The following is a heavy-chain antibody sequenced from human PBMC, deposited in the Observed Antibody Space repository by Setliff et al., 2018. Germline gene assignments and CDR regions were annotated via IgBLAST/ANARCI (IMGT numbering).Heavy chain of an antibody. D-gene: IGHD1-26*01. J-gene: IGHJ4*02. CDR2: ISPSGST. CDR3: ARSPSSGAYWNPRPFYSDY. V-gene: IGHV4-61*09. CDR1: GASITSGGFY. Sequence: SETLSLTCSVSGASITSGGFYWTWIRQPAGTGLEWIGHISPSGSTTYNPSVKSRVTISLDTSKNHFSLKLDSVTAADTALYYCARSPSSGAYWNPRPFYSDYWARGTLVTVSS.